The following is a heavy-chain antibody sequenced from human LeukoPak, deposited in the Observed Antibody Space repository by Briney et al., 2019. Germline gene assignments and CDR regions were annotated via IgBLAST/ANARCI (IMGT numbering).Heavy chain of an antibody. D-gene: IGHD1-26*01. Sequence: PGGSLRLSCAASGFTFSSYVMHWVRQAPGKGLEWVAVIWCDGSNKYYADSVKGRFTISRDNSKNTLYLQMNSLRAEDTAVYYCASPSGVVGAAFDYWAREPWSPSPQ. CDR1: GFTFSSYV. J-gene: IGHJ4*02. CDR3: ASPSGVVGAAFDY. CDR2: IWCDGSNK. V-gene: IGHV3-33*01.